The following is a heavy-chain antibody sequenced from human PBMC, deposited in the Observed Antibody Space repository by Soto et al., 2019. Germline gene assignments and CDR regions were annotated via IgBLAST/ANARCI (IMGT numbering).Heavy chain of an antibody. Sequence: SETLSLTCTVSGGSISSYYWSWIRQPPGKGLEWIGYIYYSGSTNYNPSLKSRVTISVDTSKNQFSLKLSSVTAADTAVYYCARGVIVVVPAAIANWFDPWGQGTLVTVSS. J-gene: IGHJ5*02. CDR1: GGSISSYY. D-gene: IGHD2-2*01. V-gene: IGHV4-59*01. CDR2: IYYSGST. CDR3: ARGVIVVVPAAIANWFDP.